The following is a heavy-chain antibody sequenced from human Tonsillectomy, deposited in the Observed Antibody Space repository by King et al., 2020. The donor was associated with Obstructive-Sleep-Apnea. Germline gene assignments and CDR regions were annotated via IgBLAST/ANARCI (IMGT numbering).Heavy chain of an antibody. CDR1: GGSISSYY. J-gene: IGHJ4*02. CDR3: ARHERDDSSGYYYLYYFDY. D-gene: IGHD3-22*01. V-gene: IGHV4-59*08. CDR2: IYSSGST. Sequence: QLQESGPGLVKPSETLSLTCTVSGGSISSYYWSWIRQPPGKGLEWIGYIYSSGSTNYNPSLKSRVTISVDTSKNQFSLKLSSVTAADTAVYYCARHERDDSSGYYYLYYFDYWGQGTLVTVSS.